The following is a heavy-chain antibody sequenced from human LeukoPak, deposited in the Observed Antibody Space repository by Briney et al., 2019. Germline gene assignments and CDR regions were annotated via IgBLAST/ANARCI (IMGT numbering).Heavy chain of an antibody. CDR1: GYTFTGYY. D-gene: IGHD2-2*01. V-gene: IGHV1-2*02. Sequence: ASVKVSCKASGYTFTGYYMHWVRQAPGQGLEWMGWINPNSGGTNYAQKFQGRVTMTRDTSISTAYMELSRLRSDDTAVYYCAILIVVVPAARDHWGQGTLVTVSS. CDR2: INPNSGGT. J-gene: IGHJ4*02. CDR3: AILIVVVPAARDH.